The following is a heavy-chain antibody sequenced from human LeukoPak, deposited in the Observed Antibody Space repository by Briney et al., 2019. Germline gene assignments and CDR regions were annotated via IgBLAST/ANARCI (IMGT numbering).Heavy chain of an antibody. J-gene: IGHJ3*02. Sequence: SETLSLTCTVSGGSISSYYWSWIRQPPGKGLEWVGYIYYSGSTNYNPSLKSRVTISVDTSKNQFSLKLSSVTAADTAVYYCARWGCSGGSCYSEDAFDIWGQGTMVTVSS. CDR3: ARWGCSGGSCYSEDAFDI. CDR2: IYYSGST. CDR1: GGSISSYY. D-gene: IGHD2-15*01. V-gene: IGHV4-59*01.